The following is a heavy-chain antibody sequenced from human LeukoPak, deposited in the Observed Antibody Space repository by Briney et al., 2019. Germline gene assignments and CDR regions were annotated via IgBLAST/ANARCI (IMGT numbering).Heavy chain of an antibody. D-gene: IGHD6-25*01. CDR2: IYYSGST. CDR1: GGSFSGYY. CDR3: ARDFSSASYTYYYYYMDV. Sequence: SETLSLTCAVYGGSFSGYYWSWIRQPPGKGLEWIGSIYYSGSTYYNPSLKSRVTISVDTSKNQFSLKLSSVTAADTAVYYCARDFSSASYTYYYYYMDVWGKGTTVTVSS. J-gene: IGHJ6*03. V-gene: IGHV4-34*01.